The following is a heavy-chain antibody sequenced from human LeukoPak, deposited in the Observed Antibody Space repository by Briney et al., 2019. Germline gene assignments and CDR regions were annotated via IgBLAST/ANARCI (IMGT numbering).Heavy chain of an antibody. V-gene: IGHV4-59*01. CDR2: IYYSGST. D-gene: IGHD3-22*01. CDR3: ARETYYYDSSGYQNWFDP. J-gene: IGHJ5*02. CDR1: GGSISSYY. Sequence: SETLSLTCTVSGGSISSYYRSWIRQPPGKGLEWIGYIYYSGSTNYNPSLKSRVTISVDTSKNQFSLKLSSVTAADTAVYYCARETYYYDSSGYQNWFDPWDQGTLVTVSS.